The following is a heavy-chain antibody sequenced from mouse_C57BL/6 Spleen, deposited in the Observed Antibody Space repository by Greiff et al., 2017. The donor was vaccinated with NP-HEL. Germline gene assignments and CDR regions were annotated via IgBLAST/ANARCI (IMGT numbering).Heavy chain of an antibody. CDR3: ASPPVVAENAMDY. J-gene: IGHJ4*01. CDR2: IDPEDGET. V-gene: IGHV14-2*01. CDR1: GFNIKDYY. D-gene: IGHD1-1*01. Sequence: EVQLVESGAELVKPGASVKLSCTASGFNIKDYYMHWVKQRTEQGLEWIGRIDPEDGETKYAPKFQGKATITADTSSNTAYLQLSSLTSEDTAVYYCASPPVVAENAMDYWGQGTSVTVSS.